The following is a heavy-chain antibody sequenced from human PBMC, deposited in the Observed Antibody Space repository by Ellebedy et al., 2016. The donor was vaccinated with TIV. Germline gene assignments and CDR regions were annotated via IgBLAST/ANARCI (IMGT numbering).Heavy chain of an antibody. V-gene: IGHV1-2*02. CDR1: GFTFGVVPY. Sequence: ASVKVSCXTSGFTFGVVPYIHWVRQAPGQRPEWMGCINPNNGVTNYAPKFRGRVTMTRDTSINTVYLDLNTLSSDDTAVYYCAREAAIQLWLRDALDLWGQGTVVIVSS. J-gene: IGHJ3*01. CDR2: INPNNGVT. D-gene: IGHD5-18*01. CDR3: AREAAIQLWLRDALDL.